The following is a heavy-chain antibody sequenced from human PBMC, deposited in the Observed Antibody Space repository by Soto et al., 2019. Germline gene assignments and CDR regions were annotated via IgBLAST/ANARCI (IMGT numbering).Heavy chain of an antibody. V-gene: IGHV1-18*01. D-gene: IGHD2-2*01. Sequence: QVQLVQSGAEVKKPGASVKVSCKASGYIFTKYGISWIRQAPGQGLEWMGWISPYTGNTDSAQSFQGRVALTTDTSTNPAYMELRSLRSDDTALYYCSRVTCSTSVGGPAWFDPWGQGSPATVSS. CDR3: SRVTCSTSVGGPAWFDP. J-gene: IGHJ5*02. CDR2: ISPYTGNT. CDR1: GYIFTKYG.